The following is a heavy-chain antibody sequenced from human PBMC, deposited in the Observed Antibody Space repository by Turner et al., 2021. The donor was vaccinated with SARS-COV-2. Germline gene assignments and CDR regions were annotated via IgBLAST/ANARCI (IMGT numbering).Heavy chain of an antibody. CDR2: INQDQSEK. D-gene: IGHD1-1*01. V-gene: IGHV3-7*01. CDR3: ASEPNELTQGY. Sequence: EIQMMEFGGGLVQPGGSLGLSCEASGLTFRTHWMRWVRQDPGKGLEWMDNINQDQSEKNSVDSVKGLFTISRDDAKNPLYLQMNSLRAEDTAMYYCASEPNELTQGYWGQGTLVTVSS. CDR1: GLTFRTHW. J-gene: IGHJ4*02.